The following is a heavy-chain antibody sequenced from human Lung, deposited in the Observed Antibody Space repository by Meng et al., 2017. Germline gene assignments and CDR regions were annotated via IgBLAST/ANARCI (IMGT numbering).Heavy chain of an antibody. CDR3: ATGAAAADH. V-gene: IGHV3-15*01. D-gene: IGHD6-13*01. CDR1: GFSFTDAW. Sequence: VDSGGGLARPGGYLRLSCVASGFSFTDAWMRWVRQAPGKGLEWVGRIKSNSDGGTTDYAAPVKGRFTISRDDSKNTLYLQMNSLITEDTAVYFCATGAAAADHWGQGTLVTVSS. CDR2: IKSNSDGGTT. J-gene: IGHJ4*02.